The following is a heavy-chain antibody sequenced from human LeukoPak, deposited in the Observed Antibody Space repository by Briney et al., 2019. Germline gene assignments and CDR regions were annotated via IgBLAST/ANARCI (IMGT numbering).Heavy chain of an antibody. J-gene: IGHJ5*02. CDR2: ISGSGGST. V-gene: IGHV3-23*01. D-gene: IGHD1-1*01. Sequence: GGSLRLSCAASGFTFSSYAMSWVRQAPGKGLEWVSAISGSGGSTYYADSVKGRFTISRDNSKNTLYLQMNSLRVDDTAVYYCARGGTASFDLWGQGTLVTVSS. CDR1: GFTFSSYA. CDR3: ARGGTASFDL.